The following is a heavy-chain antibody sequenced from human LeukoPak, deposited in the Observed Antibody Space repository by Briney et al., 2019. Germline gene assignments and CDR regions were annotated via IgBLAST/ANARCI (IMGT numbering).Heavy chain of an antibody. CDR2: IYYSGST. V-gene: IGHV4-39*02. J-gene: IGHJ4*02. D-gene: IGHD6-13*01. CDR1: GGSISSSSYY. CDR3: ARPIAAAGDPFDY. Sequence: SETLSLTCTVSGGSISSSSYYWGWIRQLPGKGLEWIGSIYYSGSTYYNPSLKSRVTISVDTSKNHFSLKLSSVTAADTAVYYCARPIAAAGDPFDYWGQGTLVTVSS.